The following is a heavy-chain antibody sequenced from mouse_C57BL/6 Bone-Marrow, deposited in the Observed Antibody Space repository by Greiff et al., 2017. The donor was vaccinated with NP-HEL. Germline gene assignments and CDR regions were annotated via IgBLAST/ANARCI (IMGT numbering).Heavy chain of an antibody. V-gene: IGHV5-4*01. CDR3: ARECDYDGDYAMDY. Sequence: EVKVVESGGGLVKPGGSLKLSCAASGFTFSSYAMSWVRQTPEKRLEWVATISDGGSYTYSPDNVKGRFTISRDNAKNNLYLQMSHLKSEDTAMYYCARECDYDGDYAMDYWGQGTSVTVSS. CDR2: ISDGGSYT. CDR1: GFTFSSYA. J-gene: IGHJ4*01. D-gene: IGHD2-4*01.